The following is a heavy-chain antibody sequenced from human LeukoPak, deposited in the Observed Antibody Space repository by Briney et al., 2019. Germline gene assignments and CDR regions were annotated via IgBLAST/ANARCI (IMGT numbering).Heavy chain of an antibody. CDR3: AREYSAGWFDP. CDR1: GFTFSNAW. CDR2: IWYDVSNK. D-gene: IGHD6-13*01. V-gene: IGHV3-33*08. Sequence: PGRSLRLSCAASGFTFSNAWMNWVRQAPGKGLEWVAVIWYDVSNKFYADTVKGRFTISRDNSKNTLYLQMNSLRAEDTAVYYCAREYSAGWFDPWGQGTLVTVSS. J-gene: IGHJ5*02.